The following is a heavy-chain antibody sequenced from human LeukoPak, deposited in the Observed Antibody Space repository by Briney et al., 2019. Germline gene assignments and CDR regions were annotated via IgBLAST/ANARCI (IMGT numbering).Heavy chain of an antibody. J-gene: IGHJ4*02. CDR2: IYSGGNT. D-gene: IGHD2-8*02. V-gene: IGHV3-53*01. CDR3: ARAPAGYWYYFDY. Sequence: GGSLRLSCAASGFDVSRNYMNWVRQAPGKGLEWVSAIYSGGNTYYADSVKGRFTISRDNSKNTLYLQMNSLRAEDTAVYYCARAPAGYWYYFDYWGQGTLVTVSS. CDR1: GFDVSRNY.